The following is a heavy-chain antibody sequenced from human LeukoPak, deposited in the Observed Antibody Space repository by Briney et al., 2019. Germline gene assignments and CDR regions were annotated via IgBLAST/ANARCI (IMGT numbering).Heavy chain of an antibody. CDR2: ISGYSSNT. D-gene: IGHD3-16*01. Sequence: ASVKVSCKAHGYTFMSHGISWVRQAPGQGLEWMGWISGYSSNTNYAQRLQGRVTMTTGTSTTTAYMELRSLRSDDTAVYYCARATGTWGHDGFDIWGQGTMVTVSS. J-gene: IGHJ3*02. CDR1: GYTFMSHG. V-gene: IGHV1-18*01. CDR3: ARATGTWGHDGFDI.